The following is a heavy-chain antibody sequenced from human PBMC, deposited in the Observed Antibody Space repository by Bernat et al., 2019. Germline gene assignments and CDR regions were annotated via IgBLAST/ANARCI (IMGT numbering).Heavy chain of an antibody. V-gene: IGHV3-21*01. CDR1: GVTFSSYS. D-gene: IGHD3-9*01. Sequence: EVQLVESGGGLVKPGGSLRLSCAASGVTFSSYSMNWVRQAPGQGLEWVSSISSSSSYIYYADSVKGTFTISRDNAKNSLYLQMNSLRAEDTAVYYCARDPTDYDILTASMENSAYGMDVWGQGTTVTVSS. J-gene: IGHJ6*02. CDR2: ISSSSSYI. CDR3: ARDPTDYDILTASMENSAYGMDV.